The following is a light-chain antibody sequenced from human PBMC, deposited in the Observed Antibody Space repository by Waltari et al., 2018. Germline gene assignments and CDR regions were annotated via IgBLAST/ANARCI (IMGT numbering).Light chain of an antibody. Sequence: EIVLTQSPGTLSLSPGERATLSCRASQSVSRYLAWYQQKPGQAPRLLIYGASTRATGIPDRFSDSGSGTDFSLTISRLDPEDFAVYFCQQHVSLPATFGQGTKVEIK. CDR2: GAS. V-gene: IGKV3-20*01. CDR1: QSVSRY. J-gene: IGKJ1*01. CDR3: QQHVSLPAT.